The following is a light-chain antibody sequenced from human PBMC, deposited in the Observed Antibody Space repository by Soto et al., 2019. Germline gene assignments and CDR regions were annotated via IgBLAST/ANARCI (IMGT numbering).Light chain of an antibody. CDR3: SSCAVSISSG. Sequence: SVLTQPPSASGSPGQSVTISCTGTSNDVGGYNYVSWYQQHPGKAPKLMIYEVNKRPSGVPDRFSGSKSGNTPSPTVTGLQAEDEADYYGSSCAVSISSGFRTGTKVTVL. CDR1: SNDVGGYNY. CDR2: EVN. J-gene: IGLJ1*01. V-gene: IGLV2-8*01.